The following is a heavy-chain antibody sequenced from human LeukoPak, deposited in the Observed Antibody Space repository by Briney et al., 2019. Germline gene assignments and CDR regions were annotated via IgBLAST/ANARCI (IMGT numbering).Heavy chain of an antibody. V-gene: IGHV4-61*02. D-gene: IGHD2-2*01. CDR2: THTSGST. J-gene: IGHJ4*02. CDR3: ARHHYQLSALDY. CDR1: GDSVSSSSSYY. Sequence: SETLSLTCTVSGDSVSSSSSYYWSWIRQPAGKGLEWIGRTHTSGSTNYNPSLKSRVTISVDTSKNQFSLKLSSVTAADTAVYYCARHHYQLSALDYWGQGTLVTVSS.